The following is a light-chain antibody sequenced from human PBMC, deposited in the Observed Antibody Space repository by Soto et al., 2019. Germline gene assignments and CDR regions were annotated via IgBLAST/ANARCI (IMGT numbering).Light chain of an antibody. J-gene: IGKJ1*01. Sequence: EVVMTQSPATLSVSPGGKATLSCRASQSVSNNLAWFQQKPGQAPRLLIYHASTRATGIPARFSGSGSGTEFTLIISSLQSEDFAVYYCQQYNNWWTFGQGTKVDIK. CDR1: QSVSNN. V-gene: IGKV3-15*01. CDR3: QQYNNWWT. CDR2: HAS.